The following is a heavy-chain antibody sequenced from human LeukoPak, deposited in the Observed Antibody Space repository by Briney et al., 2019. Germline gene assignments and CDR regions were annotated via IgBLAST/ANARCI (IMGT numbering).Heavy chain of an antibody. V-gene: IGHV3-23*01. CDR3: AKGPVGWSLYYFDY. CDR1: GFTFSSYA. Sequence: GGSRRLSCAASGFTFSSYAMSWVRQAPGKGLEWVSGISGSGGSTYYADFVKGRFTISRDNSKNTLYLQMNSLRAEDTAVYYCAKGPVGWSLYYFDYWGQGTLLTVSS. J-gene: IGHJ4*02. D-gene: IGHD1-26*01. CDR2: ISGSGGST.